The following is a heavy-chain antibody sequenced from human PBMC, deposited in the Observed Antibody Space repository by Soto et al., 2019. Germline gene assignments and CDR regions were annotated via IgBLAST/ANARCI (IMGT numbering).Heavy chain of an antibody. J-gene: IGHJ5*02. Sequence: QVQLQESGPGLVKPSGTLSLTCAVSSGSISSSNWWSWVRQPPGKGLEWIGEIYHSGSTNYNPSLKSRVTIAVDKSKNQFSLKLSSVTAADTAVYYCAGRYCSSTSCYGWGWFDPWGQGTLVTVSS. V-gene: IGHV4-4*02. CDR3: AGRYCSSTSCYGWGWFDP. CDR1: SGSISSSNW. D-gene: IGHD2-2*01. CDR2: IYHSGST.